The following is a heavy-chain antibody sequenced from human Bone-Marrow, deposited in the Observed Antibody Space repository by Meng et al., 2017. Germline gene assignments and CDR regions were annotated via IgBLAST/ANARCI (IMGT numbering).Heavy chain of an antibody. CDR1: GYSFTSYW. V-gene: IGHV5-51*01. Sequence: KVSCKGSGYSFTSYWIGWVRQMPGKGLEWMGIIYPGDSDTRYSPSFQGQVTISADKSISTAYLQWSSLKASDTAMYYCARRRYYDSSGFPPRDAFAIWGQGTMVTVSS. CDR2: IYPGDSDT. J-gene: IGHJ3*02. D-gene: IGHD3-22*01. CDR3: ARRRYYDSSGFPPRDAFAI.